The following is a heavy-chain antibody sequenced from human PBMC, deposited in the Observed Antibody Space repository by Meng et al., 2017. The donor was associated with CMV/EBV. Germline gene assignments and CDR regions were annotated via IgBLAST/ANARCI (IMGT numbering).Heavy chain of an antibody. CDR1: GYSFTSYW. V-gene: IGHV5-51*01. CDR2: IYPGDSDT. D-gene: IGHD2-2*01. J-gene: IGHJ3*02. Sequence: KVSCKGSGYSFTSYWIGWVRQMPGKGLEWMGIIYPGDSDTRYSPSFQGQVTISADKSISTAYLQWSSLKASDTAMYYCASRLGYCSSTSCADAFDIWGQGTMVTVSS. CDR3: ASRLGYCSSTSCADAFDI.